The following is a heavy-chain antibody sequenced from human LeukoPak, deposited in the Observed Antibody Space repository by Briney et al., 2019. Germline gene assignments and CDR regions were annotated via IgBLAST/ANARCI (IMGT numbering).Heavy chain of an antibody. CDR2: INPNSGGT. CDR1: GYTFTGYY. D-gene: IGHD6-13*01. Sequence: ASVKVSCKASGYTFTGYYMHWVRQAPGQGLEWMGWINPNSGGTNYVQKFQGWVTMTRDTSISTAYMELSRLRSDDTAVYYCARASDPGYSSSWTPPDYWGQGTLVTVSS. V-gene: IGHV1-2*04. CDR3: ARASDPGYSSSWTPPDY. J-gene: IGHJ4*02.